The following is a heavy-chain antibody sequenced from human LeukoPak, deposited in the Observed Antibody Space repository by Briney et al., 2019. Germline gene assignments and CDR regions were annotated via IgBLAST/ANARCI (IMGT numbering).Heavy chain of an antibody. CDR3: ARWRVKASMAYWYFDL. CDR1: GFTFSSYW. CDR2: IKQDGSEK. V-gene: IGHV3-7*01. D-gene: IGHD2/OR15-2a*01. J-gene: IGHJ2*01. Sequence: GGSLRLSCAASGFTFSSYWMSWVRQAPGKGLEWVANIKQDGSEKYYVDSVKGRFAISRDNAKNSLYLQMNSLRAEDTAVYYCARWRVKASMAYWYFDLWGRGTLVTVSS.